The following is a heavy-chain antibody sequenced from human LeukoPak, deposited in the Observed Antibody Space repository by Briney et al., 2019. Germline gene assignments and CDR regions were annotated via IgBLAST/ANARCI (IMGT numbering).Heavy chain of an antibody. V-gene: IGHV4-31*03. CDR1: GGSIGSGGYY. CDR2: IYYDGST. Sequence: SETPSLTCTVSGGSIGSGGYYWNWIRQHPGKGLEWIGYIYYDGSTYYNPSLQSRVTISVDTSDTQFSLKLSSVTAADTAVYYRVRCLGSGTTPLNWGQGTLVTVSS. D-gene: IGHD3-10*01. CDR3: VRCLGSGTTPLN. J-gene: IGHJ4*02.